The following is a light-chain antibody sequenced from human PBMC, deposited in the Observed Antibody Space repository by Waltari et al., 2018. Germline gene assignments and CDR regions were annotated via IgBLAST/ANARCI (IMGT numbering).Light chain of an antibody. CDR1: SSNIGSNT. Sequence: SVLTPPPSASGPPGQRVTTSCSGSSSNIGSNTVNWYQQLPGTAPKLLIYSNNQRPSGVPDRFSGSKSGTSASLAISGLQSEDEADYYCAAWDDSPNGVVFGGGTKLTVL. CDR3: AAWDDSPNGVV. J-gene: IGLJ2*01. V-gene: IGLV1-44*01. CDR2: SNN.